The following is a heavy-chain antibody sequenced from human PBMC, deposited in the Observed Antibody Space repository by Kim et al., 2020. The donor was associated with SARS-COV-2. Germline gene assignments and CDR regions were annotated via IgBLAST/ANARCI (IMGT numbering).Heavy chain of an antibody. CDR2: IKSKTDGGTT. CDR1: GFTFSSYS. D-gene: IGHD2-2*01. CDR3: TTGSSTSYYYYYGMDV. Sequence: GGSLRLSCAASGFTFSSYSMNWVRQAPGKGLEWVGRIKSKTDGGTTDYAAPVKGRFTISRDDSKNTLYLQMNSLKTEDTAVYYCTTGSSTSYYYYYGMDVWGQGTTVTVSS. J-gene: IGHJ6*02. V-gene: IGHV3-15*01.